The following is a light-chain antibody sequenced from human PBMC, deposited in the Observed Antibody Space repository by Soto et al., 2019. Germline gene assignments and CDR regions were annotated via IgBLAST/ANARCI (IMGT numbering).Light chain of an antibody. Sequence: EIVLTQSPGTLSLSPVERATLSCRASQSVSSSYLAWYQQKPGQAPRLLIYDASNRATGIPARFSGSGSGTDFTLTISRLEPEDFAVYYCQQYGSSSTCGQGTRLEIK. J-gene: IGKJ5*01. CDR1: QSVSSSY. CDR2: DAS. V-gene: IGKV3-20*01. CDR3: QQYGSSST.